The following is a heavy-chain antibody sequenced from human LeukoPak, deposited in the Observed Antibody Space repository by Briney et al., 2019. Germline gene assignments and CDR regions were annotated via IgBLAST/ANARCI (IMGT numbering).Heavy chain of an antibody. V-gene: IGHV3-7*01. CDR2: IKQDGSEK. CDR3: ARGSSSPAGDFDY. CDR1: GFTFSSYW. D-gene: IGHD6-13*01. Sequence: GGSLRLSCAASGFTFSSYWMSWVRQAPGKGLEWVANIKQDGSEKYYVDSVKGRFTISRDNAKNSLYLQMNSLRAEDTAVYYCARGSSSPAGDFDYWGQGTLVTISS. J-gene: IGHJ4*02.